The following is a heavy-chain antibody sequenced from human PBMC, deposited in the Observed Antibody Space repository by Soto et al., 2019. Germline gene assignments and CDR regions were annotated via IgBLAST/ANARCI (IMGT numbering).Heavy chain of an antibody. CDR3: ARDYYGSGSYYNPPSY. V-gene: IGHV3-7*01. CDR1: GFTFSSYW. Sequence: EVQLVESGGGLVQPGGSLRLSCAASGFTFSSYWMSWVRQAPGKGLEWVANIKQDGSEKYYVDSVKGRFTISRDNAKNSLYLQMNSLRAEDTAVYYCARDYYGSGSYYNPPSYWGQGTLVTVSS. J-gene: IGHJ4*02. D-gene: IGHD3-10*01. CDR2: IKQDGSEK.